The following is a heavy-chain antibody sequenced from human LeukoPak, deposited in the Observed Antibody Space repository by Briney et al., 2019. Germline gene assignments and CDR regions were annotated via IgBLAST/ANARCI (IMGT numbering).Heavy chain of an antibody. J-gene: IGHJ4*01. CDR1: GFTFSSYS. D-gene: IGHD2-8*01. V-gene: IGHV3-48*01. CDR3: STDPRLLIY. CDR2: ISSSSSTI. Sequence: GGSLRLSCAASGFTFSSYSMNWVRQAPGKGLEWVSYISSSSSTIYYADSVKGRFTISRDNAKNSLYLQMNSLRPEDTALYYCSTDPRLLIYWGHGTLVTVPS.